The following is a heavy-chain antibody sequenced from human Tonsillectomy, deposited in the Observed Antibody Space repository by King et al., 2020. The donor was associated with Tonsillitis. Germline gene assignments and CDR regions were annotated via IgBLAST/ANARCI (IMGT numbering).Heavy chain of an antibody. D-gene: IGHD3-16*02. V-gene: IGHV4-34*01. J-gene: IGHJ4*02. CDR2: INHSGST. CDR1: GGSFSGYY. Sequence: VQLQQWGAGLLKPSETLSLTCAVYGGSFSGYYWSWIRQPPGKGLEWIGEINHSGSTNYNPSVKSRVTVSVDTSKNQFSLKLSSVTAADTAVYYCARGRGYYDYVWGSYRSYFDYWGQGTLVTVSS. CDR3: ARGRGYYDYVWGSYRSYFDY.